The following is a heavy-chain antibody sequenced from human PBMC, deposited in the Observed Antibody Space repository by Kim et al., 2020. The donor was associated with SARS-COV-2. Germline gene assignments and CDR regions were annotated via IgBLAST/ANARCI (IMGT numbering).Heavy chain of an antibody. V-gene: IGHV1-46*01. CDR3: ARLALVGGLDV. CDR2: INPSGATT. CDR1: GYSFINYH. J-gene: IGHJ6*02. Sequence: ASVKVSCKASGYSFINYHMHWVRQAPGLGLEWMGIINPSGATTSYAQNFQGRITVNRDTSTSTVYMELRSLTSEDTAVYYCARLALVGGLDVWARGPRSPSP. D-gene: IGHD2-8*02.